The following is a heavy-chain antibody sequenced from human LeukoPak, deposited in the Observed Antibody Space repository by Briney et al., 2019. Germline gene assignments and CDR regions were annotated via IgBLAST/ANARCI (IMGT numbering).Heavy chain of an antibody. J-gene: IGHJ4*02. V-gene: IGHV4-39*01. Sequence: NPSETLSLTCTVSGGSISSSGHYWDWIRQPAGKGLEWIGSISYSGTTYYNPSLKSRVTISRDTSENQFSLKLSSVTAADTAVYYCARRRQLAIYYWGQETLVTVAS. CDR1: GGSISSSGHY. CDR2: ISYSGTT. CDR3: ARRRQLAIYY. D-gene: IGHD6-6*01.